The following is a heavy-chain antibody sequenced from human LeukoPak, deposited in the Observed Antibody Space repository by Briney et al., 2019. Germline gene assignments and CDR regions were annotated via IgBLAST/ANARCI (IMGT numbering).Heavy chain of an antibody. CDR3: AKQIQRWLVRFDP. CDR1: GFTFSSYA. D-gene: IGHD5-18*01. J-gene: IGHJ5*02. CDR2: ISGSGGST. Sequence: GGSLRLSCAASGFTFSSYAMSWVPQATGKGLEWVSAISGSGGSTYYADSVKGRFTISRDNSKNTLYLQMNSLRAEDTAVYYCAKQIQRWLVRFDPWGQGTLVTVSS. V-gene: IGHV3-23*01.